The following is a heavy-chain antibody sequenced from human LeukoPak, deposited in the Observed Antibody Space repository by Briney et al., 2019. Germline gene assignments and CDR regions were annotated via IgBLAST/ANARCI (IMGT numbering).Heavy chain of an antibody. CDR3: ARDTMVRGVIV. CDR1: GFTFSGYA. J-gene: IGHJ4*02. V-gene: IGHV3-23*01. CDR2: LTDDGGST. D-gene: IGHD3-10*01. Sequence: PGGSLRLSCAASGFTFSGYAMSWVRQGQGEGLDWISALTDDGGSTYYADSVKGRFTISRDNSKNTLYLQMNSLRAEDTAVYYCARDTMVRGVIVWGQGTLVTVSS.